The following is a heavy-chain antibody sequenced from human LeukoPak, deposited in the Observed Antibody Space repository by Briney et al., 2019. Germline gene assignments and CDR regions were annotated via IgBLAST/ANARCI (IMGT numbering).Heavy chain of an antibody. Sequence: GGSLRLSCAASGFTFSSYAMSWVRQAPGKGLEWVSTINGSGGSTYYADSVKGRFTISRDNSKNTLYLQMNSLRAEDTAVYYCAYYYGSGSYYSLFDYWGQGTLVTVSS. CDR1: GFTFSSYA. D-gene: IGHD3-10*01. J-gene: IGHJ4*02. CDR2: INGSGGST. V-gene: IGHV3-23*01. CDR3: AYYYGSGSYYSLFDY.